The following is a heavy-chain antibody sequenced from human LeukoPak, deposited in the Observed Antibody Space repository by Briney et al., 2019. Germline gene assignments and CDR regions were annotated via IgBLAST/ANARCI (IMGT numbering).Heavy chain of an antibody. Sequence: GGSLRLSCTASGFTFGDYALSWVRQAPGKGLEWVANIKQDGSERDYADSVKGRFTISRDNARNSLDLQMSSLRGEDTAVYYCARDLYYYDSSGVFDFWGQGILVTVSS. CDR2: IKQDGSER. J-gene: IGHJ4*02. D-gene: IGHD3-22*01. CDR3: ARDLYYYDSSGVFDF. CDR1: GFTFGDYA. V-gene: IGHV3-7*01.